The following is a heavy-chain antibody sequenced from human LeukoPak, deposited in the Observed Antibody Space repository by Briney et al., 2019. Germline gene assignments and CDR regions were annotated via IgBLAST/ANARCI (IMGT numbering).Heavy chain of an antibody. CDR3: VRLRRNSDTSGFYYYYDY. J-gene: IGHJ4*02. D-gene: IGHD3-22*01. V-gene: IGHV3-21*01. Sequence: EGSLRLSCAASGYTFSSYSINWVRQAPGKWLDWVSSISFRSNYIYYADSVRGRFSISRDDARESLYLQMNSLRAEDTAVYYCVRLRRNSDTSGFYYYYDYWGQGTLVTVSS. CDR2: ISFRSNYI. CDR1: GYTFSSYS.